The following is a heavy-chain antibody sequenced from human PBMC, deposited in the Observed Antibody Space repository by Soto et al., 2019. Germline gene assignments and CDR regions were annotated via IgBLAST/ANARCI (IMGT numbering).Heavy chain of an antibody. CDR3: ARELGGDFYYYYYGMDG. V-gene: IGHV4-4*07. CDR1: GGSISSYY. CDR2: IYTSGST. Sequence: TSQTLSLNCTVSGGSISSYYWSWIPQPAGKGLEWIGRIYTSGSTNYNPSLKSRVTMSVDTSKNQFSLKLSSVTAADTAVYYCARELGGDFYYYYYGMDGWGQGTTVTVSS. D-gene: IGHD4-17*01. J-gene: IGHJ6*02.